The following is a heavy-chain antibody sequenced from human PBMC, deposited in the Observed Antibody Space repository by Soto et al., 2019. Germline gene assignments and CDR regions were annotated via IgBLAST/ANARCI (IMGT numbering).Heavy chain of an antibody. CDR3: AKDILASPVAGANEAGTTWDY. Sequence: EVQLVESGGGLVQPGRSLRLSCAASGFTFDDYVMHWVRQAPGKGLEWVSGISWNSGSIGYADSVKGRFTISRDNAKNSLYLQMNSLRAEDTALYYCAKDILASPVAGANEAGTTWDYWGQGTLVTVSS. V-gene: IGHV3-9*01. CDR1: GFTFDDYV. CDR2: ISWNSGSI. D-gene: IGHD6-19*01. J-gene: IGHJ4*02.